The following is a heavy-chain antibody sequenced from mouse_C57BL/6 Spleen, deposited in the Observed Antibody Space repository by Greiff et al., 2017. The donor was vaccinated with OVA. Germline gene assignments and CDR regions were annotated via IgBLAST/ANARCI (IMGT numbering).Heavy chain of an antibody. CDR2: INPSTGGT. J-gene: IGHJ4*01. V-gene: IGHV1-42*01. Sequence: VQLQQSGPELVKPGASVKISCKASGYSFTGYYMNWVKQSPEKSLEWIGEINPSTGGTTYNQKFKAKATLTVDKSSSTAYMQLKSLTSEDSAVYYCARYLYYEGGMDYWGQGTSVTVSS. CDR3: ARYLYYEGGMDY. D-gene: IGHD1-1*01. CDR1: GYSFTGYY.